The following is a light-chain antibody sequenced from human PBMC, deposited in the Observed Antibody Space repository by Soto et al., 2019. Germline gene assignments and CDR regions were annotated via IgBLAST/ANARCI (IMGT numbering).Light chain of an antibody. Sequence: QSVLTQPPSVSGAPGQRVTISCTGSNSNIGAGYDVHWYQQLPGTAPKVLIYVNSNRPSGVPDRFSGSKSGTSASLAITGLQAEDEANYYCQSYDSSLSGHVVFGGGTQLTVL. CDR1: NSNIGAGYD. CDR2: VNS. V-gene: IGLV1-40*01. J-gene: IGLJ2*01. CDR3: QSYDSSLSGHVV.